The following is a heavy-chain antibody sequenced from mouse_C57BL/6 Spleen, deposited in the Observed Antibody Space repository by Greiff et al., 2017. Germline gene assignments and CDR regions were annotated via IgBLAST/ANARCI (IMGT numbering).Heavy chain of an antibody. CDR3: ARWRGRRAVDD. J-gene: IGHJ2*01. Sequence: VQLKESGGGLVKPGGSLKLSCAASGFTFSDYGMHWVRQAPEKGLEWVAYISSGSSTIYYADTVKGRFTIARDNAKNTLFLQRTSLRSEDTAMYDCARWRGRRAVDDWGQGTTLTVSS. CDR1: GFTFSDYG. D-gene: IGHD2-12*01. CDR2: ISSGSSTI. V-gene: IGHV5-17*01.